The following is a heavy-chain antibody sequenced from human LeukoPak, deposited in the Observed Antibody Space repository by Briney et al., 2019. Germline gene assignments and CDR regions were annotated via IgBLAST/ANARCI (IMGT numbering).Heavy chain of an antibody. Sequence: ASETLSLTCTVSGGSISNYYWSWIRQPPGKGLEWIGYIYYSGSTNYNPSLKSRVTISVDTSKNQFSLKLSSVTAADTAVYYCARYRIAAAGTTWGQGTLVTVSS. D-gene: IGHD6-13*01. CDR3: ARYRIAAAGTT. CDR2: IYYSGST. V-gene: IGHV4-59*08. CDR1: GGSISNYY. J-gene: IGHJ5*02.